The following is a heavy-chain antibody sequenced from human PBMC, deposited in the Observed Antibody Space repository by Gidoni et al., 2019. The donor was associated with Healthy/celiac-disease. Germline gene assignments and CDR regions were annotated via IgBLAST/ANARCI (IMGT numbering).Heavy chain of an antibody. CDR2: IIPIFGTA. CDR3: ARGSPVPYYYYYYIDV. D-gene: IGHD6-6*01. Sequence: PGQGLEWMGGIIPIFGTANSAQKFQGSVTITADESTSTAYMELSSLRSEDTAVYYCARGSPVPYYYYYYIDVWGKGTTVTVSS. V-gene: IGHV1-69*01. J-gene: IGHJ6*03.